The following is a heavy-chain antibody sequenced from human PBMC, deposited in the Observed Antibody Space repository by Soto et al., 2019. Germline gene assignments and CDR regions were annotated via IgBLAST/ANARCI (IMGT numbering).Heavy chain of an antibody. D-gene: IGHD3-9*01. Sequence: GGSLRLSCTASGFSFGDYAMSWVRQAPGKGLEWVGFIRSKAYGGTTEYAASVKGRFTISRDDSKSIAYLQMNSLKTEDTAVYYCTRGGYDILTGYYTQKSPAAAYYYYYGMDVWGQGTTVT. CDR2: IRSKAYGGTT. V-gene: IGHV3-49*04. J-gene: IGHJ6*02. CDR3: TRGGYDILTGYYTQKSPAAAYYYYYGMDV. CDR1: GFSFGDYA.